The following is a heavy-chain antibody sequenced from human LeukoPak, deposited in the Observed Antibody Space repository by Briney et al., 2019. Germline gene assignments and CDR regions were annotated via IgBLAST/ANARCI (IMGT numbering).Heavy chain of an antibody. CDR2: IYHSGST. Sequence: PSETLSLTCTVSGYSISSGYYWGWIRQPPGKGLEWIGSIYHSGSTYYNPSLKSRVTISVDTSKNQFSLKLSSVTAADTAVYYCARVSRYFGPAAPIFPDYWGQGTLVTVSS. V-gene: IGHV4-38-2*02. D-gene: IGHD3-9*01. J-gene: IGHJ4*02. CDR3: ARVSRYFGPAAPIFPDY. CDR1: GYSISSGYY.